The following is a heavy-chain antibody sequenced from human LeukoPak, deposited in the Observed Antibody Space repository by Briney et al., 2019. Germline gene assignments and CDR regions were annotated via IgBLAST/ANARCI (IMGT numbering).Heavy chain of an antibody. CDR1: GFTFSSYG. J-gene: IGHJ6*02. V-gene: IGHV3-30*18. CDR2: ISYDGSNK. CDR3: AKDQADCGMDV. Sequence: PGGSLRLSCAASGFTFSSYGMHWVRQAPGKGLEWVAVISYDGSNKYYADSVKGRFTISRDNSKNTLYLQMNSLRAEDTAVYYCAKDQADCGMDVWGQGTTVTVSS.